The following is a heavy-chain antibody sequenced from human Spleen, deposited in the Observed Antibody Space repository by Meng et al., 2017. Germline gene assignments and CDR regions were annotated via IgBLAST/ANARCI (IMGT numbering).Heavy chain of an antibody. D-gene: IGHD3-22*01. V-gene: IGHV1-18*01. CDR1: GYTFTSFG. Sequence: QVQLVQSGAEVKKHGASVKVSCQASGYTFTSFGISWVRQAPGQGLEWMGWISTDNGNTNYAQKFQGRVTMTTDTSTTTAYMEMRSLRSDDTALYYCARTTSYYNTWYYFDYWGQGTLVTVSS. CDR3: ARTTSYYNTWYYFDY. CDR2: ISTDNGNT. J-gene: IGHJ4*02.